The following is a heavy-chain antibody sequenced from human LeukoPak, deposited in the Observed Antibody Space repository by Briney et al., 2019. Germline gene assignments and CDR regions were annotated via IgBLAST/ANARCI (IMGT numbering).Heavy chain of an antibody. V-gene: IGHV4-31*03. Sequence: SQTLSLTCTVSGGSISSGGYCWSWIRQHPGKGLEWIGYIYYSGSTYYNPSLKSRVTISVDTSKNQFSLKLSSVTAADTAVYYCARGGYSSGWYYFDYWGQGTLVTVSS. CDR1: GGSISSGGYC. D-gene: IGHD6-19*01. J-gene: IGHJ4*02. CDR3: ARGGYSSGWYYFDY. CDR2: IYYSGST.